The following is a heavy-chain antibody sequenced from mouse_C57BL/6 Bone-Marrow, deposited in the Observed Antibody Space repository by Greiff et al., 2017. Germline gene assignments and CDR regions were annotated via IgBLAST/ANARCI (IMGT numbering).Heavy chain of an antibody. CDR2: ISNGGGST. CDR1: GFTFSDYY. Sequence: EVKLVESGGGLVQPGGSLKLSCAASGFTFSDYYMYWVRQTPEKRLEWVAYISNGGGSTYYPDTVKGRFTISRDNAKNTLYLQMSRLKSEDTAMYYCARQDSNYLRNWGQGTLVTVSA. J-gene: IGHJ3*01. V-gene: IGHV5-12*01. CDR3: ARQDSNYLRN. D-gene: IGHD2-5*01.